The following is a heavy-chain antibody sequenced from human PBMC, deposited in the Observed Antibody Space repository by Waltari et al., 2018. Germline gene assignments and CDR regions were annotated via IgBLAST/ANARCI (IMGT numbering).Heavy chain of an antibody. D-gene: IGHD1-26*01. CDR2: IYPGDSDT. CDR1: GYSFTSYW. J-gene: IGHJ3*02. V-gene: IGHV5-51*01. Sequence: EVQLVQSGAEVKKPGESLKISCKGSGYSFTSYWIGWVRQMPGKGLEWMGIIYPGDSDTVYSPPFQCKVTISADKSISTAYLQWSSLKASDTAMYYCARDAGVGATGADAFDIWGQGTMVTVSS. CDR3: ARDAGVGATGADAFDI.